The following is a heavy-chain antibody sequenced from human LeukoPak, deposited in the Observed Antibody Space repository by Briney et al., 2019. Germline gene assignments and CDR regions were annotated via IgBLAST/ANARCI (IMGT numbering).Heavy chain of an antibody. V-gene: IGHV4-34*01. D-gene: IGHD3-16*01. CDR2: INHSGST. Sequence: SETLSLTCAVYGGSFSGYYWSWIRQPPGKGLEWIGEINHSGSTNYNPSLKSRVTISVDTSKNQFSLKLSSVTAADTAVYYCARGRRLGIIDYWGQGTLVTVSS. CDR3: ARGRRLGIIDY. J-gene: IGHJ4*02. CDR1: GGSFSGYY.